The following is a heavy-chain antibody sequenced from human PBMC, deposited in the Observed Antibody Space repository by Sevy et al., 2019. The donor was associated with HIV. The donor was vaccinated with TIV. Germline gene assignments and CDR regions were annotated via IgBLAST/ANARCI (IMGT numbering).Heavy chain of an antibody. CDR1: GFTFSTYD. J-gene: IGHJ6*02. Sequence: GGSLRLSCTASGFTFSTYDIHWVRQAPGKGLEWVAIIAHDGNYRYYSDSVRGRFSMSRDNSKNTAYLQMGGLSVEDTAVYYCAKNRPPGGSYFSRHGMDVWGRGTTVTVSS. V-gene: IGHV3-30*18. CDR2: IAHDGNYR. CDR3: AKNRPPGGSYFSRHGMDV. D-gene: IGHD3-16*01.